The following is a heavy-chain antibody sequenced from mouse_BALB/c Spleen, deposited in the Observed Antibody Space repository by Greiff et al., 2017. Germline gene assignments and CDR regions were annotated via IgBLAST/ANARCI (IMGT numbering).Heavy chain of an antibody. CDR2: ISTYYGDA. CDR3: ARGGMGWFAY. J-gene: IGHJ3*01. CDR1: GYTFTDYA. V-gene: IGHV1S137*01. Sequence: VQLQQSGAELVRPGVSVKISCKGSGYTFTDYAMHWVKQSHAKSLEWIGVISTYYGDASYNQKFKGKATMTVDKSSSTAYMELARLTSEDSAIYYCARGGMGWFAYWGQGTLVTVSA.